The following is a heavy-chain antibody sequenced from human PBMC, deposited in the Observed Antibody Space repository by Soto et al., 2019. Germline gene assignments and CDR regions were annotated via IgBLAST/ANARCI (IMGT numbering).Heavy chain of an antibody. D-gene: IGHD4-17*01. CDR1: GGSISGSSYY. J-gene: IGHJ4*02. V-gene: IGHV4-39*01. CDR2: IYYSGIT. CDR3: ARSYGRLSYFDY. Sequence: SETLSLTCTVSGGSISGSSYYWGWIRQPPGKGPEWIGTIYYSGITFYNPSLKSRVTISVDTSKNQFSLNLSSVTAADTAVYYCARSYGRLSYFDYWGQGTLVTVSS.